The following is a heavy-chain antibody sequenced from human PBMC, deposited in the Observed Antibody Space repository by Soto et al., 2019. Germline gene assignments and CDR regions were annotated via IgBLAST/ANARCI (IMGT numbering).Heavy chain of an antibody. CDR1: GYTFTGYY. J-gene: IGHJ6*02. Sequence: ASVKVSCKASGYTFTGYYMHWVRQAPGQGLEWMGWINPNSGGTNYAQKFQGWVTMTRDTSISTAYMELSRLRSDDTDVYYCARETTTDPYYYYGMDVWGQGTTVT. CDR3: ARETTTDPYYYYGMDV. V-gene: IGHV1-2*04. CDR2: INPNSGGT. D-gene: IGHD4-4*01.